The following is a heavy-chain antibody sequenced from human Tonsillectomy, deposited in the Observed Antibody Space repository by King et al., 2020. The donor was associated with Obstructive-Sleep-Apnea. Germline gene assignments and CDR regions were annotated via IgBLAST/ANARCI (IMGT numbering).Heavy chain of an antibody. J-gene: IGHJ6*02. D-gene: IGHD3-3*01. CDR1: GGSISSGDYY. V-gene: IGHV4-30-4*01. CDR3: ARDHLLRPPADYYYGMDV. CDR2: ISYSGST. Sequence: VQLQESGPGLLKPSQTLSLTCTVSGGSISSGDYYWCWIRQPPGKGLEWIGYISYSGSTYYNPSLKSPVTISVDPSTNQFSLKLSSVTAAAPAVYYCARDHLLRPPADYYYGMDVWGQGTTVTVSS.